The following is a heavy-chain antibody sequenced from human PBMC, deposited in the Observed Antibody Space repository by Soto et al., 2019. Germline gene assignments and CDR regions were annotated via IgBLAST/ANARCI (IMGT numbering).Heavy chain of an antibody. Sequence: SETLSLTCTVSGGSISSYYWSWIRQPAGKGLEWIGRIYTSGNTNCNPSLKSRVTMSVDTSKNQFSLKLSSVTAADTAVYYCAREEVGYCSGGRCYYYVMDVWGQGTTVTVSS. CDR3: AREEVGYCSGGRCYYYVMDV. CDR2: IYTSGNT. J-gene: IGHJ6*02. CDR1: GGSISSYY. D-gene: IGHD2-15*01. V-gene: IGHV4-4*07.